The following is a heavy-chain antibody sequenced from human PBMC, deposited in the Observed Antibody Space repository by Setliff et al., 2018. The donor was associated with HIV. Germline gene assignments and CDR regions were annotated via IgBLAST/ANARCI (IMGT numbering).Heavy chain of an antibody. CDR1: GGSVGSGSYY. D-gene: IGHD4-17*01. J-gene: IGHJ4*02. CDR3: ARDPPGYGDSNDY. Sequence: SETLSLTCTVSGGSVGSGSYYWSWIRQSPGKGLEWIGYIYYSGSTNYNPTLKSRFTMSIDTSKNQFSLKVRSVSAADTAVYYCARDPPGYGDSNDYWGQGMLVTVSS. CDR2: IYYSGST. V-gene: IGHV4-61*01.